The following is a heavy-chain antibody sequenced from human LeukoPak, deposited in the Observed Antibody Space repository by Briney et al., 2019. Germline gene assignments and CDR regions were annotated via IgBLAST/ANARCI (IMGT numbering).Heavy chain of an antibody. V-gene: IGHV4-4*07. CDR1: GGSISSYY. Sequence: SETLSLTCSVSGGSISSYYWSWLRQPAGKGLECLGVIYTTGSTNYNPSLKSRVTVSRDTSKNQFSLKLTSVTAADTAVYYCARGGHFFDVWGKGTTVTVSS. J-gene: IGHJ6*03. CDR2: IYTTGST. D-gene: IGHD3-16*01. CDR3: ARGGHFFDV.